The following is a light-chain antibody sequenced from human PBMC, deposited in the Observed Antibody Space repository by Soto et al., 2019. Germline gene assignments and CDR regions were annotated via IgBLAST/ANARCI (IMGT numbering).Light chain of an antibody. Sequence: EIVLTQSPGTLSLSPGERATLSCRASQSVSSNYLTWYQQKPGQAPRLLIYGASSRATGIADRFSGSGSGTDLTLTISRLEPEDFAVYYCQQYGSSPFTFGPGTKVDI. CDR2: GAS. V-gene: IGKV3-20*01. J-gene: IGKJ3*01. CDR1: QSVSSNY. CDR3: QQYGSSPFT.